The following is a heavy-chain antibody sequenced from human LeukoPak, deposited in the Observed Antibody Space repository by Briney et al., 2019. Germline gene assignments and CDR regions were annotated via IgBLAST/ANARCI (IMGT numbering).Heavy chain of an antibody. J-gene: IGHJ4*02. CDR3: ARDPSPVDTAVDY. Sequence: VASVKVSCKASGYTFTDYYMHWVRQAPGQGLEWMVWINPDSGGTNYAQKFQGRVTMTIDTSITTAYLDLTRLTSDDTAVYYCARDPSPVDTAVDYWGQGTLVTVSS. CDR1: GYTFTDYY. V-gene: IGHV1-2*02. CDR2: INPDSGGT. D-gene: IGHD5-18*01.